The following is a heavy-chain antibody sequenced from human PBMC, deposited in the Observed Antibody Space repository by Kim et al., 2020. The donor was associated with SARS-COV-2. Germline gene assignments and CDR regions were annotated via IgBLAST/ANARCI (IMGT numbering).Heavy chain of an antibody. CDR1: GFTFSSYG. J-gene: IGHJ3*02. CDR2: IWYDGSNK. D-gene: IGHD6-13*01. V-gene: IGHV3-33*01. CDR3: ARDSLISIAAARAACDI. Sequence: GGSLRLSCAASGFTFSSYGMHWVRQAPGKGLEWVAVIWYDGSNKYYADSVKGRFTISRDNSKNTLYLQMNSLRAEDTAVYYCARDSLISIAAARAACDIWGQGTMVTVSS.